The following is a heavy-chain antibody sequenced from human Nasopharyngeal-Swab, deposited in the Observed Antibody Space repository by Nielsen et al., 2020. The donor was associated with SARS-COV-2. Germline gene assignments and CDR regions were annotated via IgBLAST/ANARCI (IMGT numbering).Heavy chain of an antibody. Sequence: GESLKISCAASGFTFSGSAMHWVRQASGKGLEWVGRIRSKANSYATAYAASVKGRFTISRDDPKNTAYLQMNSLKTEDTAVYYCTGGVTMVRHWGQGTLVTVSS. D-gene: IGHD3-10*01. CDR3: TGGVTMVRH. CDR2: IRSKANSYAT. J-gene: IGHJ4*02. V-gene: IGHV3-73*01. CDR1: GFTFSGSA.